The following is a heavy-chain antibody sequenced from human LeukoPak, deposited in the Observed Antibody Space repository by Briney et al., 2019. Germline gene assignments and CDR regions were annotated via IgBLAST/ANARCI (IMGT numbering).Heavy chain of an antibody. D-gene: IGHD4-11*01. CDR2: IYHSGST. CDR3: ARGHDYPHIFFDY. J-gene: IGHJ4*02. CDR1: GGSISSGGYS. V-gene: IGHV4-30-2*01. Sequence: PSQTLSLTCAVSGGSISSGGYSWSWIRQPPGKGLEWIGYIYHSGSTYYNPSLKSRVTISVDRSKNQFSLKLSSVTAADTAVYYCARGHDYPHIFFDYWGQGTLVTVSS.